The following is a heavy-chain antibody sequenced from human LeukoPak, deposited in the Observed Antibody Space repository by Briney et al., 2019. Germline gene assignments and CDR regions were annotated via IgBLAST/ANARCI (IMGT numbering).Heavy chain of an antibody. CDR1: GFTFSSYS. J-gene: IGHJ4*02. D-gene: IGHD3-16*01. V-gene: IGHV1-24*01. CDR3: ATGIMIPAGFDY. Sequence: GGSLRLSCAASGFTFSSYSMNWVRQAPGEGLEKMGRFDPEYGEKVFAQTFQGRVTMTGDTSTNTAYMELSSLRSEDTAVYYCATGIMIPAGFDYWGQGTLVTVSS. CDR2: FDPEYGEK.